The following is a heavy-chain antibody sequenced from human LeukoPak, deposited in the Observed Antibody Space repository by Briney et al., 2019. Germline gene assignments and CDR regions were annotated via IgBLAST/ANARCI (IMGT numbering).Heavy chain of an antibody. CDR2: INPNSGGT. Sequence: ASVKVSCKASGYTFTGYYMHWVRQAPGQGLEWMGWINPNSGGTNYAQKFQGRVTMTTDTSTSTAYMELRSLRSDDTAVYYCARDCIGCHGFDSWGQGTLVTVSS. J-gene: IGHJ4*02. D-gene: IGHD1-26*01. CDR3: ARDCIGCHGFDS. V-gene: IGHV1-2*02. CDR1: GYTFTGYY.